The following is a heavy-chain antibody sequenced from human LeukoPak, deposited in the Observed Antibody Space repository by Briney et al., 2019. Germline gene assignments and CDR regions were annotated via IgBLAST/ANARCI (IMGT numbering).Heavy chain of an antibody. CDR1: GFTFSSYS. CDR2: ISSSSNNI. D-gene: IGHD1-26*01. Sequence: GGSLRLSCAASGFTFSSYSMTWVRQAPGKGLEWVSSISSSSNNIYYADSVKGRFTISRDNAKNSLYLQMNSLRAEDTAVYYCARDLSAVETSGSYSRPFDYWGQGTRVTVSS. J-gene: IGHJ4*02. CDR3: ARDLSAVETSGSYSRPFDY. V-gene: IGHV3-21*01.